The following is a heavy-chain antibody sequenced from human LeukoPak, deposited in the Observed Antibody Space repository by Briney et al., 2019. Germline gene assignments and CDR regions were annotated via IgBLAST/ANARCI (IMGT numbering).Heavy chain of an antibody. CDR3: ARGTRDGYNYYFDY. CDR1: GGSFSGYY. CDR2: INHSGST. J-gene: IGHJ4*02. D-gene: IGHD5-24*01. Sequence: ASETLSLTCAVYGGSFSGYYWSWIRQPPGKGLEWIGEINHSGSTNYNPPLKSRVTISVDTSKNQFSLKLSSVTAADTAVYYCARGTRDGYNYYFDYWGQGTLVTVSS. V-gene: IGHV4-34*01.